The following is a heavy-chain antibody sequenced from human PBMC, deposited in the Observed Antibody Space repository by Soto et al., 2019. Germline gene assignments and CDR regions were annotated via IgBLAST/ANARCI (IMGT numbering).Heavy chain of an antibody. V-gene: IGHV3-23*01. Sequence: EVQLLESGGGLVQPGGSLRLSCAASGFTFSSYAMSWVRQAPGKGLEWVSVISGSGDSTYYAVSVRGRFTISRDNSKNTLYLQMNSLRAEDTDVYYCAKDRDGAAAGPTKSYGMDVWGQGTTVTVSS. CDR2: ISGSGDST. J-gene: IGHJ6*02. D-gene: IGHD6-13*01. CDR3: AKDRDGAAAGPTKSYGMDV. CDR1: GFTFSSYA.